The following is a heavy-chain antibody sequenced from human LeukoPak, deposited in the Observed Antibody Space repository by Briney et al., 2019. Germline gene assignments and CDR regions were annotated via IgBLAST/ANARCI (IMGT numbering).Heavy chain of an antibody. V-gene: IGHV1-46*01. J-gene: IGHJ4*02. Sequence: GASVKVSCKASGYTFTSYYMHWVRQAPGQGLEWMGIINPSGGSTSYAQKFQGRVTMTRDMSTSTVYMELSSLRSEDTAVYYCARDGGTVVTAIPCDYWGQGTLVTVSS. CDR3: ARDGGTVVTAIPCDY. CDR2: INPSGGST. D-gene: IGHD2-21*02. CDR1: GYTFTSYY.